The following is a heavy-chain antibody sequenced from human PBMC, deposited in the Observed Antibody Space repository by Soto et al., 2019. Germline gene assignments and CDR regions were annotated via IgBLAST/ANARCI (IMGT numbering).Heavy chain of an antibody. Sequence: QITLTESGPTLVKPTQTLTLTCTFSGFSLKNSGVGVGWIRQPPGKALEWLALIYWDDDKRYSPSLKSRLTITTDTSEHHVVLTMTNMDPVDTAIYYFAHQHCVTINCPRPKYYFGMDVWGQGTTVTVSS. CDR3: AHQHCVTINCPRPKYYFGMDV. J-gene: IGHJ6*02. CDR1: GFSLKNSGVG. CDR2: IYWDDDK. D-gene: IGHD3-10*01. V-gene: IGHV2-5*02.